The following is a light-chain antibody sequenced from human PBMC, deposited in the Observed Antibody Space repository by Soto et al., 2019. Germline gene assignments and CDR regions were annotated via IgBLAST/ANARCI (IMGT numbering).Light chain of an antibody. CDR1: SSNIGSNT. J-gene: IGLJ3*02. CDR3: AAWDDSLSWV. Sequence: QSVLTQPPSASGTPGRRVTISCSGSSSNIGSNTVNWYQQLPGTAPKHLIFSNNQRPSGVPDRFSGSKSGTSASLAISGLQPEDEADYYCAAWDDSLSWVFGGGTKVTVL. CDR2: SNN. V-gene: IGLV1-44*01.